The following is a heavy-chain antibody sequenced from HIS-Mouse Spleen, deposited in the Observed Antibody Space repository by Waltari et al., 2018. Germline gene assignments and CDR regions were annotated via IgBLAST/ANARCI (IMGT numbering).Heavy chain of an antibody. CDR2: IYYSGST. CDR1: GGSISSSSYY. V-gene: IGHV4-39*07. Sequence: QLQLQESGPGLVKPSETLSLTCTVSGGSISSSSYYWGWIRQPPGKGLGCIGSIYYSGSTYYNPSLKSRVTISVDTSKNLFSLKLSSVTAADTAVYYCAREIPYSSSWYDWYFDLWGRGTLVTVSS. J-gene: IGHJ2*01. D-gene: IGHD6-13*01. CDR3: AREIPYSSSWYDWYFDL.